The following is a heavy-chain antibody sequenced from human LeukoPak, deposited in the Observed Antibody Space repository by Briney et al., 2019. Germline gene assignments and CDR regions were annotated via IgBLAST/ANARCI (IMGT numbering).Heavy chain of an antibody. Sequence: GGSLRLSCAASGFTFSSYAMSWVRQAPGRGLDWVSSISGSGDSTYYADSVKGRFTISRDNSKNTLYLQMNSLRAEDTAVYYCAKESISYGSAVSKYFQHWGQGTLVTVSS. CDR3: AKESISYGSAVSKYFQH. V-gene: IGHV3-23*01. CDR2: ISGSGDST. D-gene: IGHD5-18*01. CDR1: GFTFSSYA. J-gene: IGHJ1*01.